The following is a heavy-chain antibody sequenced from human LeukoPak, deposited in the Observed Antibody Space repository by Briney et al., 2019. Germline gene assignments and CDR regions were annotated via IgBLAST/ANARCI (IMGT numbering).Heavy chain of an antibody. V-gene: IGHV3-30*18. CDR1: GFTFSSYG. CDR2: ISYDGSNR. J-gene: IGHJ4*02. Sequence: PGGSLRLSCAASGFTFSSYGMRWVRQAPGKGLEWVAVISYDGSNRYYADSVKGRFTISRDNSKNTLYLQMNSLRAEDTAVYYCAKDLEESGWSGLNFDYWGQGTLVTVSS. CDR3: AKDLEESGWSGLNFDY. D-gene: IGHD6-19*01.